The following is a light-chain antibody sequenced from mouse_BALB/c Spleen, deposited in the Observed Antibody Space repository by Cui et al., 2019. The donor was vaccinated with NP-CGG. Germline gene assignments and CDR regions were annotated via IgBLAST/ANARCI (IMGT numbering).Light chain of an antibody. Sequence: QAVVTQESALTTSPGETVTLTCRSSSRAVTTSNYANWVQEKPDHLFTGLIGGTNNRAPGVPARFSGPLFGDKAALTITGAQTEDEAIYYCALWYSNHWVFGGGTKLTVL. V-gene: IGLV1*01. CDR3: ALWYSNHWV. CDR1: SRAVTTSNY. J-gene: IGLJ1*01. CDR2: GTN.